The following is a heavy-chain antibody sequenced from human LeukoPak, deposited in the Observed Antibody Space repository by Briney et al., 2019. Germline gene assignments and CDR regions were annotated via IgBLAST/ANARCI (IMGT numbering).Heavy chain of an antibody. D-gene: IGHD2-15*01. Sequence: GGSLRLSCAASGFTFSSYSMDWVRQAPGKGLEWVAVISYDGSNRYYADSVKGRFTISRDNSKNTLYLQMNSLRAEDTAVYYCARGLPVVVVAATFDYWGQGTLVTVSS. V-gene: IGHV3-30*03. CDR2: ISYDGSNR. CDR3: ARGLPVVVVAATFDY. J-gene: IGHJ4*02. CDR1: GFTFSSYS.